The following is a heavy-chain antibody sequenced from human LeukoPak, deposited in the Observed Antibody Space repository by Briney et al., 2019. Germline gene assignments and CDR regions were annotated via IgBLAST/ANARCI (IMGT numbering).Heavy chain of an antibody. CDR1: GFTFSSSA. Sequence: PGGSLRHSCAASGFTFSSSALSWVGQAPGKGLEWVSAISGSGGSTYYADSVKGRFTISRDNSKNTLYLQMNSLRAEDTAVYYCAKRITMVRGVITYYYYGMDVWGQGTTVTVSS. CDR2: ISGSGGST. V-gene: IGHV3-23*01. D-gene: IGHD3-10*01. J-gene: IGHJ6*02. CDR3: AKRITMVRGVITYYYYGMDV.